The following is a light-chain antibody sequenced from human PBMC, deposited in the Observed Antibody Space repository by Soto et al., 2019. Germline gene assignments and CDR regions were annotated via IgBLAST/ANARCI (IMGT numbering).Light chain of an antibody. CDR2: NNN. CDR1: TSNLGSHF. CDR3: AAWDDSLSGPV. J-gene: IGLJ3*02. V-gene: IGLV1-47*02. Sequence: HSALTQPPSASGTPGQRVTISCSGSTSNLGSHFVYWYQQLPGTAPKLLIYNNNQRPSGVPDRFSGSKSGTSASLAISGLRSDDESDYYCAAWDDSLSGPVFGGGTKLTVL.